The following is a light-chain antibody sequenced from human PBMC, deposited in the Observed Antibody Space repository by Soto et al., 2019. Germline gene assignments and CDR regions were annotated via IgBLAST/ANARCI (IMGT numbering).Light chain of an antibody. V-gene: IGKV1-33*01. CDR3: QHYDTLPLPVYT. CDR2: DAS. J-gene: IGKJ2*01. CDR1: QDISNN. Sequence: DIQMTQSPSSLSASVGDTVTITCQASQDISNNLNWYQQKPGKAPKALIYDASTFAAAVPSRFSGSGSGTDFALTIGGLQPECFATYYCQHYDTLPLPVYTFGQGTKLEI.